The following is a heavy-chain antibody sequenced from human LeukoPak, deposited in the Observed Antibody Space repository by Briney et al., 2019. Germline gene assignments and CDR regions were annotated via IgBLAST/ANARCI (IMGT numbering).Heavy chain of an antibody. CDR3: ASYDILTGYSRHPLKR. CDR1: GFAFSSYA. V-gene: IGHV3-23*01. CDR2: ISGSGGST. J-gene: IGHJ4*02. D-gene: IGHD3-9*01. Sequence: GGSLRLSCAASGFAFSSYAMSWVRQAPGKGLEWVSAISGSGGSTYYADSVKGRFTISRDNSKNTVYLQMNSPRAEDTAVYYCASYDILTGYSRHPLKRWGQGTLVTVSS.